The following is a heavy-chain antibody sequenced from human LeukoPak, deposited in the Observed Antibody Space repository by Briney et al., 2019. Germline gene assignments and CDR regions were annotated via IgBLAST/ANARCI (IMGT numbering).Heavy chain of an antibody. CDR2: INPNSGGT. D-gene: IGHD4-17*01. CDR3: ARGLDYGDYSFDY. J-gene: IGHJ4*02. Sequence: ASVKVSCKASGYTFTGYYMHWVRQAPGQGLGWMGWINPNSGGTNYAQKFQGRVTMTRDTSISTAYMELSRLRSDDTAVYYCARGLDYGDYSFDYWGQGTLVTVSS. CDR1: GYTFTGYY. V-gene: IGHV1-2*02.